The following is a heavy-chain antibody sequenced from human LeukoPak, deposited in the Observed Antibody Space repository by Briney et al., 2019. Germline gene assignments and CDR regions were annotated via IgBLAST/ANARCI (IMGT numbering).Heavy chain of an antibody. Sequence: GGSLRLSCAASGFTFSNGWMSWVRQAPGKGLEWVGRIKSKSERGTTDYAAPVKGRFTISRDGSTNTVYLHMNSLKTEDTAVYFCTSDLYCSTSSCYTLDNWGQGTLVAVSP. V-gene: IGHV3-15*01. CDR2: IKSKSERGTT. CDR3: TSDLYCSTSSCYTLDN. D-gene: IGHD2-2*02. CDR1: GFTFSNGW. J-gene: IGHJ4*02.